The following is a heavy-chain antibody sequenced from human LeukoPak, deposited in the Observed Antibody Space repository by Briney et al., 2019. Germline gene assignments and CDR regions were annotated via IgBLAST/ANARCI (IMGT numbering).Heavy chain of an antibody. CDR3: ARGSSFGYSSSSTWFDP. V-gene: IGHV1-8*01. Sequence: ASVEVSCKASGYTFTSYDINWVRQATGQGLEWMGWMNPNSGNTGYAQKFQGRVTMTRNTSISTAYMELSSLRSEDTAVYYCARGSSFGYSSSSTWFDPWGQGTLVTVSS. CDR1: GYTFTSYD. J-gene: IGHJ5*02. D-gene: IGHD6-6*01. CDR2: MNPNSGNT.